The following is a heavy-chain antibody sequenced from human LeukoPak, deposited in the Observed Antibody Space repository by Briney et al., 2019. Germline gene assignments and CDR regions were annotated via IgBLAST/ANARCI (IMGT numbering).Heavy chain of an antibody. CDR1: GGTFSSYA. CDR3: ARGRLYYYDDLDAFDI. V-gene: IGHV1-69*13. J-gene: IGHJ3*02. D-gene: IGHD3-22*01. CDR2: IIPIFGTA. Sequence: EASVKVSCKASGGTFSSYAISWARQAPGQGLEWMGGIIPIFGTANYAQKFQGRVTITADESTSTAYMELSSLRSEDTAVYYCARGRLYYYDDLDAFDIWGQGTMVTVSS.